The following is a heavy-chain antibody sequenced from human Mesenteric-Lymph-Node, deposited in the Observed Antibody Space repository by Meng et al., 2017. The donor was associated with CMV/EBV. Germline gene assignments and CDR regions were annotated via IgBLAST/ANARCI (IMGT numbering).Heavy chain of an antibody. V-gene: IGHV4-4*02. Sequence: VSGGSISSSNWWSWVRQPPGKGLEWIGEIYHSGNTNYNPSLKSRVTISVDKSKNHFSLKLSSVTAADTAVYYCASRGYSFGYQGLDYWGQGTLVTVSS. D-gene: IGHD5-18*01. J-gene: IGHJ4*02. CDR3: ASRGYSFGYQGLDY. CDR2: IYHSGNT. CDR1: GGSISSSNW.